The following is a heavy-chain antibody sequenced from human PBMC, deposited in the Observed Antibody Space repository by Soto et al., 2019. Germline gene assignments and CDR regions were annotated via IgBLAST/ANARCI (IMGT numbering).Heavy chain of an antibody. CDR3: ARSRICGSGSSDD. CDR2: IYYSGST. CDR1: GGSISSSGYY. Sequence: QVQLQESGPGLVKPSQTLSLTCTVSGGSISSSGYYLTWIRQHPVTGLEWIGYIYYSGSTYNNPSLKGQLTMSVDTSENHFSLKRRFVPAADTAVYYCARSRICGSGSSDDWGQGTLVTVSS. D-gene: IGHD3-10*01. V-gene: IGHV4-31*01. J-gene: IGHJ4*02.